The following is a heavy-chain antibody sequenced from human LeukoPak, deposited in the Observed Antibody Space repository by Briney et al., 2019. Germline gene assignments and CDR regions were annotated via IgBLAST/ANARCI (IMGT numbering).Heavy chain of an antibody. CDR2: IYYSGST. D-gene: IGHD3-16*01. Sequence: PSETLSLTCTVSGGSISSGDYYWSWIRQPPGKGLEWIGYIYYSGSTYYNPSLKSRVTISVDTSKNQFSLKLSSVTAADTAVYYCARLITFGGVLIQYYFDYWGQGTLVTVSS. CDR1: GGSISSGDYY. V-gene: IGHV4-30-4*01. CDR3: ARLITFGGVLIQYYFDY. J-gene: IGHJ4*02.